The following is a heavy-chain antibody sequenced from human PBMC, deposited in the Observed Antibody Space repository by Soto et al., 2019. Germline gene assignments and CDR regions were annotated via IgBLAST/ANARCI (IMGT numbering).Heavy chain of an antibody. Sequence: PGGSLRLSCAASGFTFISYWMSWVRQAPGKGLEWVANIKQDGSEKYYVDSVKGRFTISRNNAKNSLYLQMNSLRAEDTAVYYCARDQIIAVAGTIGGMDVWGQGTTVTVSS. D-gene: IGHD6-19*01. CDR3: ARDQIIAVAGTIGGMDV. CDR1: GFTFISYW. CDR2: IKQDGSEK. J-gene: IGHJ6*02. V-gene: IGHV3-7*01.